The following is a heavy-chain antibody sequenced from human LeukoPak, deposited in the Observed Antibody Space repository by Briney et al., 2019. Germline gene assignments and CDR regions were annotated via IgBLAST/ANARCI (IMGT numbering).Heavy chain of an antibody. Sequence: GGSLRLSCAASGFTFSSYGMHWVRQAPGKGLEWVSVIYSGGSTYYADSVKGRFTISRDNSKNTLYLQMNSLRAEDTAVYYCARGPAANSGSYYVGDNWGQGSLVIVSS. D-gene: IGHD1-26*01. CDR3: ARGPAANSGSYYVGDN. V-gene: IGHV3-NL1*01. J-gene: IGHJ4*02. CDR1: GFTFSSYG. CDR2: IYSGGST.